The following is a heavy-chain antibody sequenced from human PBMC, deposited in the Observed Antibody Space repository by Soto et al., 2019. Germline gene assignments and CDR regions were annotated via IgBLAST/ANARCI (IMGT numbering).Heavy chain of an antibody. CDR3: ARVRPVTTYPYYFEY. D-gene: IGHD4-17*01. Sequence: SVTLSLTCTVSGGSISSGGYCWSSISQHPGKGLEWIGYIYYSGSTYYNPSLKSQVTISVDTSKNQFSLKLSSVTAADTAVYYCARVRPVTTYPYYFEYWGQGTLVTVSS. CDR1: GGSISSGGYC. V-gene: IGHV4-31*01. CDR2: IYYSGST. J-gene: IGHJ4*02.